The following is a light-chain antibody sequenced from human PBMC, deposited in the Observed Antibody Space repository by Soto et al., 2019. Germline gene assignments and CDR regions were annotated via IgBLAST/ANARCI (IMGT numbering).Light chain of an antibody. Sequence: AIRMTQSPSSLSASTGDRVTITCRASQGISSYLAWYQQKPGKAPKLLIYAASTLQSGVPSRFSGSGSGTDFTLTISCLQSDDFATYYCQQYNTYSWTFGPGTKVDIK. V-gene: IGKV1-8*01. CDR1: QGISSY. J-gene: IGKJ1*01. CDR2: AAS. CDR3: QQYNTYSWT.